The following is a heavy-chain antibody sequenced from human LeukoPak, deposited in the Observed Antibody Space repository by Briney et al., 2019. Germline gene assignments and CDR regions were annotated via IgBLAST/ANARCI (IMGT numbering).Heavy chain of an antibody. V-gene: IGHV5-51*01. CDR1: GYNFSSYW. CDR3: ARHGGYYYDSSGYYFDY. Sequence: GESLKISCKGSGYNFSSYWIAWVRQMPGKGLEWMGIIYPGDSDTRYSPSFQGQVTISADKSISTAYLQWSSLKASDTAMYYCARHGGYYYDSSGYYFDYWGQGTLVTVSS. D-gene: IGHD3-22*01. CDR2: IYPGDSDT. J-gene: IGHJ4*02.